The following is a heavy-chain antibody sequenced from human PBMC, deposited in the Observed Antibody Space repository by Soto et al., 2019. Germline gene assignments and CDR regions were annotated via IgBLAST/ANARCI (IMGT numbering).Heavy chain of an antibody. J-gene: IGHJ5*02. D-gene: IGHD6-19*01. CDR3: ARDLCSGWYRGDNGFDP. CDR1: GGTFSRYA. V-gene: IGHV1-69*12. Sequence: HVQLVQSGAEVKKPGSSVKVSCKASGGTFSRYAISWVRQAPGHGLAWIVGIIPIFGTANNAQKFQGRVTITADESTSKACMERRCLRSEDTAVYYCARDLCSGWYRGDNGFDPWCQGTLVTVSS. CDR2: IIPIFGTA.